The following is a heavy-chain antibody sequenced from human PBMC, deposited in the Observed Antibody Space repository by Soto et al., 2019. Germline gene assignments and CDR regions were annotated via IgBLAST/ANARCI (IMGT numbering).Heavy chain of an antibody. CDR1: GGYISSGGYY. V-gene: IGHV4-31*03. J-gene: IGHJ3*02. D-gene: IGHD4-17*01. CDR2: IYYSGST. Sequence: TLSLTCTVSGGYISSGGYYWSWIRQHPGKGLEWIGYIYYSGSTYYNPSLKSRVTISVDTSKNQFSLKLSSVTAADTAVYYCARAILTTVHAFDIWGQGTMVTVSS. CDR3: ARAILTTVHAFDI.